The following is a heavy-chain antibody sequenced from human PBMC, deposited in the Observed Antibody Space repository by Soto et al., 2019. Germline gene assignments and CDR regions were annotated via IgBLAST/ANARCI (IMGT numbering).Heavy chain of an antibody. J-gene: IGHJ6*02. V-gene: IGHV5-51*01. D-gene: IGHD2-2*01. CDR1: GSSLTSYS. Sequence: SLKISSTAPGSSLTSYSIGSVRLMPVKCLQRMGIIYPGDSDTRYSPSFQGQVTISADKSISTAYLQWSSLKASDTAMYYCARHGNVVVPAATDYYYGMDVWAQATTLTVSS. CDR3: ARHGNVVVPAATDYYYGMDV. CDR2: IYPGDSDT.